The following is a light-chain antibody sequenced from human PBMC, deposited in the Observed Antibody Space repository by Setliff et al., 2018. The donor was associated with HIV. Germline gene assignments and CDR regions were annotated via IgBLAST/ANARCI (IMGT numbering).Light chain of an antibody. CDR1: SSDIGSYNL. CDR2: EVS. V-gene: IGLV2-23*02. J-gene: IGLJ1*01. Sequence: QSVLTQPASVSGSLGQSITISCTGTSSDIGSYNLVSWYQQHPGTAPKLIISEVSKGPSGIPSRFSGSKSGNTASLTISGLQTEDEADYYCCSYSGGSTLVVFGPGTKVTVL. CDR3: CSYSGGSTLVV.